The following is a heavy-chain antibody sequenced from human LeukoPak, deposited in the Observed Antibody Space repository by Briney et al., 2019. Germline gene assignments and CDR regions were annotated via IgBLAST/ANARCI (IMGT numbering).Heavy chain of an antibody. CDR1: GGSFSGYY. D-gene: IGHD3/OR15-3a*01. J-gene: IGHJ4*02. V-gene: IGHV4-34*01. Sequence: SETLSLTCAVYGGSFSGYYWSWIRQPQGKGLEWIGEINHSGSTNYNPSLKSRVTISVDTSKNQFSLKLSSVTAADTAVYYCARLGRRMTSLDYWGQGTLVTVSS. CDR3: ARLGRRMTSLDY. CDR2: INHSGST.